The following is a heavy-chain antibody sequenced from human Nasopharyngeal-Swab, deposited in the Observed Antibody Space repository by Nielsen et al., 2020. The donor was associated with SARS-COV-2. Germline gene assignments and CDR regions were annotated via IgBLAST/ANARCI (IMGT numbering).Heavy chain of an antibody. CDR2: IGTAGDT. Sequence: ESLKISCAASGFTFSSYDMHWVRQATGKGLEWVSAIGTAGDTYYPGSVKGRFTISRENAKNSLYLQMNSLRAEDTAVYYCARDLAPYMVRGAAEDYFDYWGQGTLVTVSS. V-gene: IGHV3-13*01. J-gene: IGHJ4*02. D-gene: IGHD3-10*01. CDR1: GFTFSSYD. CDR3: ARDLAPYMVRGAAEDYFDY.